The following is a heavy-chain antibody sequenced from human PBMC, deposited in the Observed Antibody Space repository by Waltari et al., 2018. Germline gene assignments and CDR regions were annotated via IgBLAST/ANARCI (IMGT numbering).Heavy chain of an antibody. CDR1: GGSISSRSYY. CDR3: AQDGKDAFDI. V-gene: IGHV4-39*07. CDR2: IYYSGST. Sequence: QLQLQESGPGLVKPSETLSLTCTVSGGSISSRSYYWGWIRQPPGKGLEWIGSIYYSGSTYYNPSLKSRVTISVDTSKNQFSLKLSSVTAADTAVYYCAQDGKDAFDIWGQGTMVTVSS. J-gene: IGHJ3*02.